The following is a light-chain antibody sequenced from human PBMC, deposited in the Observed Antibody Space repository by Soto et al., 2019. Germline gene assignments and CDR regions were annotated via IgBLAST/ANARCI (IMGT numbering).Light chain of an antibody. CDR2: EVS. CDR1: SSDVGGYNY. J-gene: IGLJ1*01. V-gene: IGLV2-8*01. Sequence: QSVLTQPPSASGSPGQSVTISCTGTSSDVGGYNYVSWYQQHPGKAPKLMISEVSKRPSGVPDRFSGSKSGNTASLTVSGLQAEDEADYYCCSYAGSNSYVFGTGTKLTVL. CDR3: CSYAGSNSYV.